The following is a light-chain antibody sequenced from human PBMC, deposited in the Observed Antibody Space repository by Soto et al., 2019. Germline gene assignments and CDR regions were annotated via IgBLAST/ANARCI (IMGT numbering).Light chain of an antibody. Sequence: EIVLTQSPATLSLSPGERATLSCRASQSVGSYLAWYQQKPGQAPRLRIFDASNRATGIPARFSGSGSGTDFTLTISSLQPEDFAVYYCQQRASWLTFGGGTKVEIK. V-gene: IGKV3-11*01. CDR3: QQRASWLT. J-gene: IGKJ4*01. CDR2: DAS. CDR1: QSVGSY.